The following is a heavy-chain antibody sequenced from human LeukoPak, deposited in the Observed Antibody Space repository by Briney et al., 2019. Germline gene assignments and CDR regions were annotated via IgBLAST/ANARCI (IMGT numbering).Heavy chain of an antibody. Sequence: VPSVKLSCKASGYTFTGYYIHWVRQAPEQGLEWMGWIDPHSGGTNCAQKFQGRVTMTRDTSITTAYMELSSLKFDDTGVYSCARGYTDAMDVWGQGTTVTVSS. CDR1: GYTFTGYY. CDR3: ARGYTDAMDV. V-gene: IGHV1-2*02. D-gene: IGHD5-18*01. J-gene: IGHJ6*02. CDR2: IDPHSGGT.